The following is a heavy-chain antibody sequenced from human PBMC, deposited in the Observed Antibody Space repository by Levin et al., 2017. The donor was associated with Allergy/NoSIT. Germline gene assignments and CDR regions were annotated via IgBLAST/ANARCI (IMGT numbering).Heavy chain of an antibody. Sequence: GESLKISCAASGFTFSNAWMSWVRQAPGKGLEWVGRIKSKTDGGTTDYAAPVKGRFTISRDDSKNTLYLQMNSLKTEDTAVYYCTTAEQPHYYFDYWGQGTLVTVSS. V-gene: IGHV3-15*01. CDR3: TTAEQPHYYFDY. J-gene: IGHJ4*02. CDR2: IKSKTDGGTT. CDR1: GFTFSNAW. D-gene: IGHD6-13*01.